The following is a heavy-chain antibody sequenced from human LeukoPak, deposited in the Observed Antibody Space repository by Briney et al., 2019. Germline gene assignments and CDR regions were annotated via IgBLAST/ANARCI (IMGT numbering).Heavy chain of an antibody. J-gene: IGHJ4*02. V-gene: IGHV3-33*01. D-gene: IGHD6-19*01. Sequence: GGSLRLSCAASGFTFSSHAMHWVRQAPGKGLDWVAFIWADGSDQEYADSVKGRFTISRDNSKKTMYLQMNSLRVEDTAVYYCTRDPPGSGWALDYWGQGTLVTVSS. CDR3: TRDPPGSGWALDY. CDR1: GFTFSSHA. CDR2: IWADGSDQ.